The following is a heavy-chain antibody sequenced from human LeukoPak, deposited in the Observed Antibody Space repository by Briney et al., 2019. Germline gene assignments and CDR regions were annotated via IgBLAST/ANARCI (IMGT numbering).Heavy chain of an antibody. V-gene: IGHV4-34*01. CDR3: ARGAAAAIDY. Sequence: SETLSLTCAAYGGSFSGYYWSWIRQPPGKGLEWIGEINHSGSTNYNPPLKSRVTISVDTSKNQFSLKLSSVTAADTAVYYCARGAAAAIDYWGQGTLVTVSS. CDR2: INHSGST. CDR1: GGSFSGYY. J-gene: IGHJ4*02. D-gene: IGHD6-13*01.